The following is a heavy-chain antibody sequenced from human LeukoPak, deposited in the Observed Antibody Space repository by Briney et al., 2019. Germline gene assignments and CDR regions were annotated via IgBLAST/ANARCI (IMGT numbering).Heavy chain of an antibody. V-gene: IGHV4-39*07. J-gene: IGHJ4*02. CDR1: GGSISSSSYY. Sequence: SETLSLTCTVSGGSISSSSYYWGWIRQPPGKGLEWIGSIYYSGSTYYNPSLKSRVTISVDTSKNQFSLKLSSVTAADTAVYYCARIIKKSGIAVAGTNRLSYWGQGTLVTVSS. D-gene: IGHD6-19*01. CDR2: IYYSGST. CDR3: ARIIKKSGIAVAGTNRLSY.